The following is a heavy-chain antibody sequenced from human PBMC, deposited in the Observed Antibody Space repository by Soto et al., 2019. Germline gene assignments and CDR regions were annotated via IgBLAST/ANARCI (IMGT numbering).Heavy chain of an antibody. J-gene: IGHJ4*02. V-gene: IGHV4-61*01. CDR3: ARAGSGWYNY. CDR2: IYYSGST. CDR1: GGSVSSGSYY. D-gene: IGHD6-19*01. Sequence: QVQLQESGPGLVKPSETLSLTCTVSGGSVSSGSYYWSWIRQPPGKGLEWIGYIYYSGSTNYNPSLNSRFTISVDTSKNQFSLKLSSVTAADTAVYYCARAGSGWYNYWGQGTLVTVSS.